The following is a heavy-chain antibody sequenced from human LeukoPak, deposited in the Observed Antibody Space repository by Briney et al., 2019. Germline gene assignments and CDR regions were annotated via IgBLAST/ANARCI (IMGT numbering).Heavy chain of an antibody. Sequence: GGSLRLSCAASGFTVSSNYMSWVRQAPGKGLEWVSVIYSGGSTYYADSVKGRFTISRDNSKNTLYLQMNSLRAEDTAVYYCACAEYSGSYYSEYYYYYMDVWGKGTTVTVSS. CDR3: ACAEYSGSYYSEYYYYYMDV. D-gene: IGHD1-26*01. CDR2: IYSGGST. J-gene: IGHJ6*03. V-gene: IGHV3-66*02. CDR1: GFTVSSNY.